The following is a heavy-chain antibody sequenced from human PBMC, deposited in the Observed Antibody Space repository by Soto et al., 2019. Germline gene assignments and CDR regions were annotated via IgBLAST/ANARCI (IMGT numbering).Heavy chain of an antibody. Sequence: GGSLRLSCAVSGFTFDDNAMHWVRQAPEKGLEWVSGINWKSDIGYADSVKGRFTISRDNAENSLYLQMNSLRAEDTALYYCAISQGRGGRTTFIYWGQGTRVTVSS. CDR3: AISQGRGGRTTFIY. V-gene: IGHV3-9*01. CDR1: GFTFDDNA. D-gene: IGHD3-16*01. CDR2: INWKSDI. J-gene: IGHJ4*02.